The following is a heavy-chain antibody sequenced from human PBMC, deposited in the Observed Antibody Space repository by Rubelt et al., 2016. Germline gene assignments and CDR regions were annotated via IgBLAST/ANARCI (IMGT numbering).Heavy chain of an antibody. D-gene: IGHD2-8*01. CDR3: ARPLGVNYYNGMDV. Sequence: QLQLQESGSGLVKPSETLSLTCTVSGGSISSSSYYWGWIRQPPGKGLEWIGSIYYSGSTYYNPSLTSRVTISVDTSKNQYSLKLSSVTAADTAVYYCARPLGVNYYNGMDVWGQGTTVTVSS. CDR1: GGSISSSSYY. CDR2: IYYSGST. V-gene: IGHV4-39*01. J-gene: IGHJ6*02.